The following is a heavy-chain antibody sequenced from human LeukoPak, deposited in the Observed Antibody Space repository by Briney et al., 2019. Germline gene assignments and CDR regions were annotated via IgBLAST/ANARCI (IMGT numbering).Heavy chain of an antibody. J-gene: IGHJ4*01. Sequence: GGSLRLSCAASGFTFDDYAMHWVRQGPGKGLEWVSGISWNSGSIGYADSVKGRFTISRDNSKNTLYLQMNSLRAEDAAVYYCARGGAAAGTDYWGHGTLVTVSS. V-gene: IGHV3-9*01. CDR1: GFTFDDYA. CDR3: ARGGAAAGTDY. CDR2: ISWNSGSI. D-gene: IGHD6-13*01.